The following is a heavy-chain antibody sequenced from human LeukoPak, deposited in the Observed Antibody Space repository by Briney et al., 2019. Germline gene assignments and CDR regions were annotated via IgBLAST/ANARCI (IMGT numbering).Heavy chain of an antibody. V-gene: IGHV4-39*07. CDR2: IYYSGST. J-gene: IGHJ3*02. CDR1: GGSLISTTYY. CDR3: ASYSGLDAFDI. D-gene: IGHD2-21*01. Sequence: SETLSLTCAVSGGSLISTTYYWGWIRQPPGKGLEWIGSIYYSGSTYYNPSLKSRVTMSVDTSKNQFSLKLSSVTAADTAVYYCASYSGLDAFDIWGQGTMVTVSS.